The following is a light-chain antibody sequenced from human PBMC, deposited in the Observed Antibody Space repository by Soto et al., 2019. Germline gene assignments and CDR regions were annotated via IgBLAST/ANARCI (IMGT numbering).Light chain of an antibody. CDR1: QSVRSRY. CDR3: QQYGGAHPFT. CDR2: GAF. J-gene: IGKJ2*01. V-gene: IGKV3-20*01. Sequence: EIVLTQSPGTLSLSPGERATLSCRASQSVRSRYLAWYQQKPGQAPRLLIYGAFSRATGIPDRFSGSGSGTDFTRTITRIEPEDFAVYACQQYGGAHPFTFGQGTNLEIK.